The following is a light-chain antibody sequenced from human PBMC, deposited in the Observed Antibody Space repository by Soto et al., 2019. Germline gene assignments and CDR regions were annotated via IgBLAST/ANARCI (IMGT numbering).Light chain of an antibody. J-gene: IGLJ2*01. CDR2: EVS. CDR1: TSDVGGYDY. CDR3: SSYAGSNNLVV. Sequence: QSVLTQPPSASGSPGQSVTISCTGTTSDVGGYDYVSWYQQHPGKAPKLMIYEVSKRPSGVPDRFSGSKSGSTASLTVSGLQPEDEADYYCSSYAGSNNLVVFGGGTKLTVL. V-gene: IGLV2-8*01.